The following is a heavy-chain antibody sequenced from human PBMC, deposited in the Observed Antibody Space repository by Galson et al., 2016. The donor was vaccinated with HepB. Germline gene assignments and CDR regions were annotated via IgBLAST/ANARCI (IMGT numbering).Heavy chain of an antibody. V-gene: IGHV4-61*01. D-gene: IGHD1-26*01. CDR2: VYYNGST. CDR3: ARLDVWGIVGARIDN. J-gene: IGHJ4*02. Sequence: SETLSLTCSVSGASVSSASDYWTWIRQSPGKGLEWIGYVYYNGSTNSNPSLKSRITISIDTSKNQFSLRLSSVTAADTAVYYCARLDVWGIVGARIDNWGQGTLVSVSS. CDR1: GASVSSASDY.